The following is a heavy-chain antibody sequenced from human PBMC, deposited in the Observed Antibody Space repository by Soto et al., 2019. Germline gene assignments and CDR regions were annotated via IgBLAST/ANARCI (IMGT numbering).Heavy chain of an antibody. CDR1: GGTFSSYI. D-gene: IGHD3-16*01. J-gene: IGHJ5*02. V-gene: IGHV1-69*01. CDR3: ARAFATNKYWFDP. CDR2: IIPIFGTA. Sequence: QVQLVQSGAEVKKPGSSVKVSCKASGGTFSSYIISWVRQAPGQGLEWMGGIIPIFGTANYAQKFQDRVTITADECTTTAYMELSGLRSEDTAVYYCARAFATNKYWFDPWGQGTLVTVSS.